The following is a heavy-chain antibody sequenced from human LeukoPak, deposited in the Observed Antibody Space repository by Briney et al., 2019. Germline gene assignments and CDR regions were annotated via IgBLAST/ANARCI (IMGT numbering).Heavy chain of an antibody. V-gene: IGHV3-7*01. D-gene: IGHD3-22*01. CDR2: IKQAGGEK. CDR1: GFTFCSYW. J-gene: IGHJ6*03. Sequence: PGGALRHSCAASGFTFCSYWMSWVRQALGEGLEGVANIKQAGGEKYYVDSVKGRFTISRDNAKNSLYLQMNSLRAEDTAVYYCAKAGWYYYDSSSYMDVWGKGPTVTVS. CDR3: AKAGWYYYDSSSYMDV.